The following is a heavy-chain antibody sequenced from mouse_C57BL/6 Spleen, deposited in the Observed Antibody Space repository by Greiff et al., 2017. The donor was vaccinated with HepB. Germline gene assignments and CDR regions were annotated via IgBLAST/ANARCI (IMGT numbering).Heavy chain of an antibody. CDR3: ATYDYDEYYAMDY. D-gene: IGHD2-4*01. CDR1: GFSLTSYG. CDR2: IWSDGST. V-gene: IGHV2-6*03. J-gene: IGHJ4*01. Sequence: VQLQQSGPGLVAPSQSLSITCTVSGFSLTSYGVHWVRQPPGKGLEWLVVIWSDGSTTYNSALKSRLSISKDNSKSQVFLKMNSLQTDDTAMYYCATYDYDEYYAMDYWGQGTSVTVSS.